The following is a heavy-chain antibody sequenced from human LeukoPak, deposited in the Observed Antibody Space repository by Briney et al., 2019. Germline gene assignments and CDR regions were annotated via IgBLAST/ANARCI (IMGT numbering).Heavy chain of an antibody. D-gene: IGHD6-19*01. CDR2: IRGTGTTT. CDR1: GFTFSDHA. V-gene: IGHV3-23*01. CDR3: AKVSWLGTLPSYHFDS. Sequence: GGSLRLSCAASGFTFSDHAMSWVRQAPGKGLEGVSAIRGTGTTTFYAASVKGRFTISRDNSKNTADLQMNSLRAEDTAVYYCAKVSWLGTLPSYHFDSWGQGTQVTVSS. J-gene: IGHJ4*02.